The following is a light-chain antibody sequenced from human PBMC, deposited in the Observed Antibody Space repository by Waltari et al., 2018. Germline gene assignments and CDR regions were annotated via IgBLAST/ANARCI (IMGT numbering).Light chain of an antibody. CDR2: EVN. CDR1: SSDVGGYKF. V-gene: IGLV2-8*01. J-gene: IGLJ1*01. CDR3: SSYAGSNNLV. Sequence: QSARTQPPSASGSPAQSVPISCTGTSSDVGGYKFVTLYQQHPGRAPKLMIYEVNQRPSGVPDRFSGSKSGNTASLTVSGLQAEDEADYYCSSYAGSNNLVFGTGTKVTVL.